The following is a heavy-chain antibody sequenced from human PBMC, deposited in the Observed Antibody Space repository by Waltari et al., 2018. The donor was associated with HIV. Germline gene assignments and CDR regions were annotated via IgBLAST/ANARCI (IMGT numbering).Heavy chain of an antibody. V-gene: IGHV4-39*02. D-gene: IGHD3-22*01. Sequence: QLQLQESGPGLVKPSETPSLTCTVSGGSISSRSYYWGWIRQPPGKGLEWIGSVYYSGGTYYNPSVWSRLTISIDTSKNHFSLRLSSVTAADTAVYFCVRDNTSGYLLDYWGQGTLVTVSS. J-gene: IGHJ4*02. CDR2: VYYSGGT. CDR3: VRDNTSGYLLDY. CDR1: GGSISSRSYY.